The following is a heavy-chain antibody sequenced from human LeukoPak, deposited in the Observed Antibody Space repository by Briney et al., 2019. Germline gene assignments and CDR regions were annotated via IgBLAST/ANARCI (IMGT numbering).Heavy chain of an antibody. CDR2: IYTSGST. CDR1: GGSISSYY. Sequence: SETLSLTCTVSGGSISSYYWSWIRQPAGKGLEWIGRIYTSGSTNYNPSLKSRVTISVDTSKNQFSLKLSSVSAADTAVYYCARQPQGYPQVNFDYWGQGTLVTVSS. J-gene: IGHJ4*02. V-gene: IGHV4-4*07. D-gene: IGHD1-1*01. CDR3: ARQPQGYPQVNFDY.